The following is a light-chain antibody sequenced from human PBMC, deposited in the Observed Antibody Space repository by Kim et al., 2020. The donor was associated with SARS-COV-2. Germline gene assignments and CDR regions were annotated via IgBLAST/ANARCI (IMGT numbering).Light chain of an antibody. J-gene: IGLJ2*01. V-gene: IGLV3-1*01. Sequence: SHELTQPPSVSVSPGQTASITCSGDKLGDKYACWYQQKPGQSPVLVIYQDSKRPSGIPERFSGSNSGNTATLTISGTQAMDEADYYCQAWDSSTVV. CDR3: QAWDSSTVV. CDR1: KLGDKY. CDR2: QDS.